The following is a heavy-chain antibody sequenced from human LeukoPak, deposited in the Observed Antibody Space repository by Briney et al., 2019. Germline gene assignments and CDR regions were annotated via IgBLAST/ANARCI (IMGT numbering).Heavy chain of an antibody. CDR3: ATRRDTAMVSGMDV. CDR2: IIPIFGTA. V-gene: IGHV1-69*13. Sequence: GASVKVSCKASGGTFSSYAISWVRQAPGQGLEWMGGIIPIFGTANYAQKFQGRVTITADESTSTACMELSSLRSEDTAVYYCATRRDTAMVSGMDVWGQGTTVTVSS. D-gene: IGHD5-18*01. J-gene: IGHJ6*02. CDR1: GGTFSSYA.